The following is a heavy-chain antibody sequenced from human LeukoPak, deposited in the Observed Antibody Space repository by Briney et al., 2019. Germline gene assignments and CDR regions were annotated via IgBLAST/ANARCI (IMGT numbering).Heavy chain of an antibody. V-gene: IGHV3-9*01. D-gene: IGHD3-22*01. Sequence: GRSLRLSCAGSGFNFDDYAMHWVRQAPGKGLEWVSGISYNSGTTGYADSVKGRFTISRDNAKNSLYLQMNSLRPEDTALYYCTKDTRGGYGSSGSFINWGQGTLVTVSS. CDR2: ISYNSGTT. CDR3: TKDTRGGYGSSGSFIN. CDR1: GFNFDDYA. J-gene: IGHJ4*02.